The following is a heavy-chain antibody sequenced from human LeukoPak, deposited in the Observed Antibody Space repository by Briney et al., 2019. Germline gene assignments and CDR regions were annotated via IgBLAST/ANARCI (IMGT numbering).Heavy chain of an antibody. Sequence: GGSLRLSCAASGFTFSNSAMSWVRQAPGKGLEWVSAISGSGGSTYYADSVKGRFTISRDNSKNTLYLQMNSLRAEDTAVYYCAKPGPIWFGESYYFDYWGQGTLVTVSS. D-gene: IGHD3-10*01. CDR2: ISGSGGST. CDR1: GFTFSNSA. CDR3: AKPGPIWFGESYYFDY. J-gene: IGHJ4*02. V-gene: IGHV3-23*01.